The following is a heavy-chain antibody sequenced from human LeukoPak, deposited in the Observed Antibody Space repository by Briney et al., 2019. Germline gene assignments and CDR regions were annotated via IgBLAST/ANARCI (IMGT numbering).Heavy chain of an antibody. Sequence: GRSPRLSCAASGFTFSSYAMHWVRQAPGKGLEWVAVISYDGSNKYYADSVKGRFTISRDNSKNTLYLQMNSLRAEDTAVYYCARDREVLRFYGLGYYYYGMDVWGQGTTVTVSS. CDR3: ARDREVLRFYGLGYYYYGMDV. J-gene: IGHJ6*02. CDR1: GFTFSSYA. CDR2: ISYDGSNK. D-gene: IGHD3-3*01. V-gene: IGHV3-30-3*01.